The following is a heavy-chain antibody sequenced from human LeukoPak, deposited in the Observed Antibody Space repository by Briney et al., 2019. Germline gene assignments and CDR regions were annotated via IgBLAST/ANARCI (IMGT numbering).Heavy chain of an antibody. D-gene: IGHD3-22*01. CDR1: GGSISSGDYY. CDR3: AREVYYDSSGYAYGINWFDP. V-gene: IGHV4-30-4*01. Sequence: SETLSLTCTVSGGSISSGDYYWTWIRQPPGKGLEWIGYIYHSGSTHYNPSLKSRVTMSVDTSKNQFSLKLSSVTAADTAVYYCAREVYYDSSGYAYGINWFDPWGQGTLVTVSS. J-gene: IGHJ5*02. CDR2: IYHSGST.